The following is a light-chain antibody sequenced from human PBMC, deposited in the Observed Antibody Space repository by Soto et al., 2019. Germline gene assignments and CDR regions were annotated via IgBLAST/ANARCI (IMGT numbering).Light chain of an antibody. V-gene: IGKV3-20*01. Sequence: EVVLTQSPGTLSLSLGERATLSCRTSQSVRSSYVAWYQHKPGQAPRLLIFGASSSATGIPDRFSGSGSGTDFTLTISRLEPEDFAVYYCQLYGASPLFTFGPGTKVDIK. CDR3: QLYGASPLFT. CDR2: GAS. J-gene: IGKJ3*01. CDR1: QSVRSSY.